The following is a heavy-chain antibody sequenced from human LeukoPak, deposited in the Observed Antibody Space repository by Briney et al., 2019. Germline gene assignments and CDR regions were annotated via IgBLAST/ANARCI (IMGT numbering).Heavy chain of an antibody. V-gene: IGHV1-2*02. J-gene: IGHJ4*02. CDR1: GHTLTGYY. D-gene: IGHD3-16*01. Sequence: ASVKVSCKASGHTLTGYYLHWVRQAPGQGLEWMGWIKPKSGGTQFAQKFQGRVTMDRDTPLSTVYMELSGLRSGDTAIYYCASAESHDYGETWGQGTLVTVSS. CDR3: ASAESHDYGET. CDR2: IKPKSGGT.